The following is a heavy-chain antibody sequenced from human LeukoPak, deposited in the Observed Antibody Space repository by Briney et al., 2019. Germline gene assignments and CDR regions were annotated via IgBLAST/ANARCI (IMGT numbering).Heavy chain of an antibody. V-gene: IGHV4-30-2*01. J-gene: IGHJ6*03. CDR2: IYHSGST. Sequence: PSQTLSLTCTVSGGSISSGGYYWSWIRQPPGKGLEWIGYIYHSGSTYYNPSLKSRVTISVDRSKNQFSLKLSSVTAADTAVYYCARRAPGGYYYYYMDVWGKGTTVTVSS. CDR1: GGSISSGGYY. D-gene: IGHD3-10*01. CDR3: ARRAPGGYYYYYMDV.